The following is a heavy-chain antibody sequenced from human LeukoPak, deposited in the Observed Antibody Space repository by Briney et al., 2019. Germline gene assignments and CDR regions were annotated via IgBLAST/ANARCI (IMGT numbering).Heavy chain of an antibody. CDR3: ARRPYDILTGYYNFDY. CDR2: MNPNSGNT. J-gene: IGHJ4*02. Sequence: GASVKVSCKASGYTFTSYDINWVRQATGQGLEWMGWMNPNSGNTGYAQKFQGRVTMTRNTSISTAYMELSSLRSEDTAVYYCARRPYDILTGYYNFDYWGQGTLVTVSS. CDR1: GYTFTSYD. D-gene: IGHD3-9*01. V-gene: IGHV1-8*01.